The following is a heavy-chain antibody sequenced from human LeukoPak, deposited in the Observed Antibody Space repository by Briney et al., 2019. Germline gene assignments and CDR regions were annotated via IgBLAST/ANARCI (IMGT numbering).Heavy chain of an antibody. CDR3: ARMTTVTTQADY. Sequence: SETLSLTCTVSGVSISSYYWSWLRQPPGKGLEWIGYIYYSGSTNYNPSLKSRVTISVDTSKNQFSLKLSSVTAADTAVYYCARMTTVTTQADYWGQGTLVTVSS. CDR1: GVSISSYY. CDR2: IYYSGST. D-gene: IGHD4-17*01. J-gene: IGHJ4*02. V-gene: IGHV4-59*01.